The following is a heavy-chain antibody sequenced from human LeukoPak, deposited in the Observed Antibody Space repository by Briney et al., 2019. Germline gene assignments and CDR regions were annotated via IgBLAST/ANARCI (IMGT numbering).Heavy chain of an antibody. CDR2: MSGSVNSE. CDR3: AKDSGPWGYCPPPSCYFAH. Sequence: GRSLRLSRAASVVTLSSVAISSGPGAPGKGRGGCSAMSGSVNSEYCADSVKGRFTISRDNSKRTLYLQMNSLRAGDTAVYYCAKDSGPWGYCPPPSCYFAHWGQGALVTVSS. J-gene: IGHJ4*02. D-gene: IGHD2-2*01. CDR1: VVTLSSVA. V-gene: IGHV3-23*01.